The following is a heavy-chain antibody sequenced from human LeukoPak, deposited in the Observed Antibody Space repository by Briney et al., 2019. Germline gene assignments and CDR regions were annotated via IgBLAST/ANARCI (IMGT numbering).Heavy chain of an antibody. CDR1: GGSISSSSYY. J-gene: IGHJ4*02. V-gene: IGHV4-39*01. D-gene: IGHD2-15*01. CDR3: ARRGIWTPDFDY. Sequence: SETLSLTCTVSGGSISSSSYYWGWIRQPPGKGLEWIGSIYYSGSTYHNPSLKSRVTISVDTSKNQFSLKLSSVTAADTAVYYCARRGIWTPDFDYWGQGTLVTVSS. CDR2: IYYSGST.